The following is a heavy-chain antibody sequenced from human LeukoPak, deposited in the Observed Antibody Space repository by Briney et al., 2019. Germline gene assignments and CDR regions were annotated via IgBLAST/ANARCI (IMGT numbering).Heavy chain of an antibody. CDR2: IYSGGNT. CDR1: GFSVSNNY. CDR3: ARWSSIKVAATENY. Sequence: GGSLRLSCAASGFSVSNNYMSWVRQAPGKGLEWVSVIYSGGNTDYAVSVKGRFAISRDFPRNTVYLQMNSLRGEDTAVYYCARWSSIKVAATENYWGQGTLVTVSS. D-gene: IGHD6-19*01. J-gene: IGHJ4*02. V-gene: IGHV3-53*01.